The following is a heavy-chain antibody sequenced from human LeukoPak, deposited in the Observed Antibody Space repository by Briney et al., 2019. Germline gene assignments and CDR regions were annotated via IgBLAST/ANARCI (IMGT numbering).Heavy chain of an antibody. CDR2: ISDSGGST. CDR3: AKRGVVIRVILVGFHKEAYFFDS. CDR1: GITLSNYG. J-gene: IGHJ4*02. D-gene: IGHD2-15*01. Sequence: ARSMRLSCAVYGITLSNYGMSWDRQAPGNGLEWVAGISDSGGSTNYADSVKGPFTISRDTPTNTLYLQTNSLRAEDTAVYFCAKRGVVIRVILVGFHKEAYFFDSWGQGALVSVSS. V-gene: IGHV3-23*01.